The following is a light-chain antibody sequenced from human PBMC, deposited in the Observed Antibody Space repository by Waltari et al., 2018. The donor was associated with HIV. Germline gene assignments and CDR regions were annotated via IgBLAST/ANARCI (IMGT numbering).Light chain of an antibody. Sequence: DIVMTQSPDSLAVSLGERATINCKSSQSVLYSSNNENYLAWYQQKPGQPPRLLIYWASTRESVVPDLFSGSGSGTDFTLTSSSLQAEDVAIYYCQQYLSAPFTFGQGSKLEIK. V-gene: IGKV4-1*01. CDR1: QSVLYSSNNENY. CDR3: QQYLSAPFT. CDR2: WAS. J-gene: IGKJ2*01.